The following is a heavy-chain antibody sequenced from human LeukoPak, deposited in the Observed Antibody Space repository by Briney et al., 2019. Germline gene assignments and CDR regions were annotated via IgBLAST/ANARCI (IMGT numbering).Heavy chain of an antibody. V-gene: IGHV4-30-4*01. CDR2: MYYSGST. CDR3: ARVTDAIFDWFDS. J-gene: IGHJ5*01. Sequence: PSETLSLTCTVSGGSVSGGNYFWTWIRQPPGKGLEWIGYMYYSGSTYYNPSLKSRVIISVDPSKNQFTLKLTSVSAADTAMYYCARVTDAIFDWFDSWGQGTLVTVSS. D-gene: IGHD2-21*02. CDR1: GGSVSGGNYF.